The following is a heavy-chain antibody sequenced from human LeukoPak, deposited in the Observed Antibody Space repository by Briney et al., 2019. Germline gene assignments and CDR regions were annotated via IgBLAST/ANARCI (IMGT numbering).Heavy chain of an antibody. CDR3: ARAQYYGSGSYMNWFDP. CDR1: GGSISNGHHY. CDR2: IYTTGST. Sequence: SETLSLTCTVSGGSISNGHHYWSWIRQPAGKGLEWIGRIYTTGSTNYNPSLKSRVTISADTSKNQFSLKLSSVTAADTAVYYCARAQYYGSGSYMNWFDPWGQGTLVTVSS. J-gene: IGHJ5*02. V-gene: IGHV4-61*02. D-gene: IGHD3-10*01.